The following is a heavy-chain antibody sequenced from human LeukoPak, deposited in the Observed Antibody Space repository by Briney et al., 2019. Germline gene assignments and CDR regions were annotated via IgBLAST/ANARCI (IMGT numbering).Heavy chain of an antibody. CDR2: IYYSGST. CDR1: GASITTYY. CDR3: ARDWELGY. D-gene: IGHD1-26*01. V-gene: IGHV4-59*01. J-gene: IGHJ4*02. Sequence: SETLSLTCIVSGASITTYYWNWIRQPPGKGLEWIGYIYYSGSTNYNPSLKSRVTISLDTSKNQFSLHLISVTAADTAVYYCARDWELGYWGQGTLVTVSS.